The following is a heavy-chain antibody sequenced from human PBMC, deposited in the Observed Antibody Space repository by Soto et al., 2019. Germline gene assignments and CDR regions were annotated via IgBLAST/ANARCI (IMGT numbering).Heavy chain of an antibody. J-gene: IGHJ4*02. CDR2: INHSGST. CDR3: ARLVGFYPGYCDY. D-gene: IGHD1-26*01. V-gene: IGHV4-34*01. Sequence: SETLSLTCAVYGGSFSGYYWSWIRQPPGKGLEWIGEINHSGSTNYNPSLKSRVTISVDTSKNQFSLKLSSVTAADTAVYYCARLVGFYPGYCDYWGQGTLVTVS. CDR1: GGSFSGYY.